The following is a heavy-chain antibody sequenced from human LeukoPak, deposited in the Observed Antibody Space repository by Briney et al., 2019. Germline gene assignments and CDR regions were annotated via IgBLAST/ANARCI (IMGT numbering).Heavy chain of an antibody. D-gene: IGHD3-22*01. CDR1: GGSISSGGFY. V-gene: IGHV4-31*03. J-gene: IGHJ4*02. Sequence: SQTLSLTCTVSGGSISSGGFYWSWIRQHPRKGLEWIGYIYYSGSTYYIPSLRSRLTISVDTSKNQFSLKLSSVTAADTAVYYCARVHYYDSSGSFDYWGQGTLVTVSS. CDR3: ARVHYYDSSGSFDY. CDR2: IYYSGST.